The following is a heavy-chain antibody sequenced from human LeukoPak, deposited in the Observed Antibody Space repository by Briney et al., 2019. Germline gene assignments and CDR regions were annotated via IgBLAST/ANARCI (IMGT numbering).Heavy chain of an antibody. V-gene: IGHV3-7*01. CDR1: GFTFSSYW. J-gene: IGHJ5*02. CDR3: ASPLYYYDGSGYYSA. Sequence: GGSLRLSCAVSGFTFSSYWMSWVRQAPGKGLEWVANIRQDGSERSYVGSVKGRFTISRDNAKNLLYLQMSSLRAEDTAVYYCASPLYYYDGSGYYSAWGQGTLVTVSS. CDR2: IRQDGSER. D-gene: IGHD3-22*01.